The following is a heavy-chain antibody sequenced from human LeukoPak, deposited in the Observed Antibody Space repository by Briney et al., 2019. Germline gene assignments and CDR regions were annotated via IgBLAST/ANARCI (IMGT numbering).Heavy chain of an antibody. J-gene: IGHJ4*02. Sequence: GGSLRLSCAASGFTFNNYAMSWVRQAPGKGLEWVSAISGSAASTYYADSVKGRFTISRDNSKNTLYLQMNSLRAEDTAVYYCAKKGYYDGSGYYMYYFDHWGQGTLVTVSS. V-gene: IGHV3-23*01. D-gene: IGHD3-22*01. CDR2: ISGSAAST. CDR3: AKKGYYDGSGYYMYYFDH. CDR1: GFTFNNYA.